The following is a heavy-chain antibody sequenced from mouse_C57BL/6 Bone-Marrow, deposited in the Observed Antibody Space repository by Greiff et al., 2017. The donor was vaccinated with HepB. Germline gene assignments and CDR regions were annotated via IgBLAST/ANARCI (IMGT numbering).Heavy chain of an antibody. D-gene: IGHD1-1*02. J-gene: IGHJ3*01. Sequence: EVKVVESGGDLVKPGGSLKLSCAASGFTFSSYGMSWVRQTPDKRLEWVATISSGGSYTYYPDSVKGRFTISRDNAKSTLYLQMSSLKSEDTAMYYCARHRWTYWGQGTLVTVSA. CDR1: GFTFSSYG. V-gene: IGHV5-6*01. CDR2: ISSGGSYT. CDR3: ARHRWTY.